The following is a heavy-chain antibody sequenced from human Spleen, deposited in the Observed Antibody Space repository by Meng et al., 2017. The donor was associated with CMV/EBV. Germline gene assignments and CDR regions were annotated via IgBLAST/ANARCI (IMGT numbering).Heavy chain of an antibody. J-gene: IGHJ4*02. Sequence: ASVKVSCKASGYTFINFGISWVRLAPGQGFEWLGWISASNGNPKYPQKFQGRVTFTRDISTSTVYMDLRSLRSEDTAVYYCARNYDSSGYYDTFDYWGQGTLVTVSS. CDR3: ARNYDSSGYYDTFDY. V-gene: IGHV1-18*01. CDR1: GYTFINFG. CDR2: ISASNGNP. D-gene: IGHD3-22*01.